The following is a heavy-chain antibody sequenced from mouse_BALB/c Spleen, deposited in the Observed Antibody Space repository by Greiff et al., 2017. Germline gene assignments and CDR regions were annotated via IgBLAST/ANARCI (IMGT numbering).Heavy chain of an antibody. V-gene: IGHV5-6*01. CDR1: GFTFSSYG. CDR2: ISSGGSYT. J-gene: IGHJ4*01. CDR3: ARHGGPSKKLGAMDY. Sequence: EVKLMESGGDLVKPGGSLKLSCAASGFTFSSYGMSWVRQTPDKRLEWVATISSGGSYTYYPDSVKGRFTISRDNAKNTLYLQMSSLKSEDTAMYYCARHGGPSKKLGAMDYWGQGTSVTVSS. D-gene: IGHD4-1*01.